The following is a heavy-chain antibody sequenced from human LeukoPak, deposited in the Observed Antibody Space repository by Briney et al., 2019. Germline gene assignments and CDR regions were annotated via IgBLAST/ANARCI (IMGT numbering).Heavy chain of an antibody. J-gene: IGHJ4*02. CDR2: ISSSSSYI. CDR1: GFTVSSNY. V-gene: IGHV3-21*01. CDR3: ARSPRNY. Sequence: GGSLRLSCAASGFTVSSNYMSWVRQAPGKGLEWVSSISSSSSYIYYADSVKGRFTISRDNAKNSLYLQMNSLRAEDTAVYYCARSPRNYWGQGTLVTVSS.